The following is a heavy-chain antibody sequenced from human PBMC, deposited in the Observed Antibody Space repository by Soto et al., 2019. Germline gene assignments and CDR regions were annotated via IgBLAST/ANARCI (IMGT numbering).Heavy chain of an antibody. V-gene: IGHV1-18*01. D-gene: IGHD1-26*01. CDR2: ISAYNGNT. CDR3: ARDGTGSSGSYYYYYGMAV. CDR1: GYTFTSYG. Sequence: SVKVSCKASGYTFTSYGISWVRQAPGQGLEWMGWISAYNGNTNYAQKLQGRVTMTTDTSTSTAYMELRSLRSDDTAVYYCARDGTGSSGSYYYYYGMAVWGQGTTVTASS. J-gene: IGHJ6*02.